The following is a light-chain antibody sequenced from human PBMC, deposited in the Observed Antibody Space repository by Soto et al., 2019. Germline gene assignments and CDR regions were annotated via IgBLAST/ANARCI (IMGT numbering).Light chain of an antibody. V-gene: IGKV1-33*01. Sequence: DIQMTQSPSSLSASVGDRVTITCQASQDISNDLNWYQQKPGKAPKLLIFDASNVDTGVPARFSGSGSGTHFTLTIHSLQPEDIATYYCQQYEDLPFTFGRGTKVEIK. CDR2: DAS. CDR3: QQYEDLPFT. CDR1: QDISND. J-gene: IGKJ4*01.